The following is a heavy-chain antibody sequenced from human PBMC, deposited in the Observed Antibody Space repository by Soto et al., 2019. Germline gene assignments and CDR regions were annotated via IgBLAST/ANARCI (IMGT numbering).Heavy chain of an antibody. J-gene: IGHJ1*01. CDR2: IYYTGST. V-gene: IGHV4-59*01. D-gene: IGHD6-19*01. Sequence: SETLSLTCTVSGGSISSYYWSWIRQPPGKGLEWIGYIYYTGSTEYNPSLKSRVTISVDTSKKEVSLKLSSVTAADTAVYYCARDSLPSSCLNDFQHWRQGTLVTVSS. CDR3: ARDSLPSSCLNDFQH. CDR1: GGSISSYY.